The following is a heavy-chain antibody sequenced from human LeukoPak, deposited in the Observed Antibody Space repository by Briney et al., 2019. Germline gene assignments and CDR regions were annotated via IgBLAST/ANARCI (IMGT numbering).Heavy chain of an antibody. CDR3: ARLTYCTGGACYGFDY. CDR2: IYPGDSDI. Sequence: GESLKISCKGSGYRFNAYWIAWVRQMPGKGLEWMGIIYPGDSDIRYSPSFQGQVTISADKSITTAYLQWSSLRASDTAIYFCARLTYCTGGACYGFDYWGQGTLVTVSS. D-gene: IGHD2-8*02. CDR1: GYRFNAYW. J-gene: IGHJ4*02. V-gene: IGHV5-51*01.